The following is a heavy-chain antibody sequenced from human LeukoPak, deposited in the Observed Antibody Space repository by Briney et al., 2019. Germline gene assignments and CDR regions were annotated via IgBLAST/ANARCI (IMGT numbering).Heavy chain of an antibody. Sequence: ASVKVSCKASGYTFTGYHMHWVRQAPGQGLEWMGWVNPNSGGTNYAQKFQGRVTMTRDTSINSAYMELSRLRSDDTAVYYCATHGDILTIFDYWGQGTLVTVSS. J-gene: IGHJ4*02. V-gene: IGHV1-2*02. CDR1: GYTFTGYH. CDR2: VNPNSGGT. D-gene: IGHD3-9*01. CDR3: ATHGDILTIFDY.